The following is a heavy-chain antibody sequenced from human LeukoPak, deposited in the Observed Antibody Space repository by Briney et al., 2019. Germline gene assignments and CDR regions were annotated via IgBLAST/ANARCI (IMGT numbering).Heavy chain of an antibody. J-gene: IGHJ4*02. V-gene: IGHV5-10-1*01. CDR1: GYSFTSYW. Sequence: GESLKISCKGSGYSFTSYWISWVRQMPGKGLEWMGRIDPSDSYTNYSPSFQGHVTISADKSISTAYLQWSSLKASDTAMYYCARRPSDSSGYYYGFDYWGQRTLVTVSS. CDR3: ARRPSDSSGYYYGFDY. D-gene: IGHD3-22*01. CDR2: IDPSDSYT.